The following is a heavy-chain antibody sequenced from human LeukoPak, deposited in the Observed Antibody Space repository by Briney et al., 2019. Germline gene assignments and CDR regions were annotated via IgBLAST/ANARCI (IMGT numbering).Heavy chain of an antibody. V-gene: IGHV3-15*01. CDR2: IKSKTDGGTT. D-gene: IGHD4-17*01. CDR3: TTTSRYGDYGFDY. CDR1: GFTFSNAW. J-gene: IGHJ4*02. Sequence: GGSLRLSCAASGFTFSNAWMSWVRQAPGKGLEWVGRIKSKTDGGTTDYAAPVKGRFTISRDDSKNTLYLQMNSLKTEDTAVYYCTTTSRYGDYGFDYWGQGTLVTASS.